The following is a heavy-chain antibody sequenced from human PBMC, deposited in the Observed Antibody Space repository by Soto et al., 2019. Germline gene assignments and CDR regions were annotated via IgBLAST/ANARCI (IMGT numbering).Heavy chain of an antibody. J-gene: IGHJ5*02. CDR1: GGSISSSSYY. CDR2: IYYSGST. V-gene: IGHV4-39*01. CDR3: ERHLFPLTVGARPLGWFDP. D-gene: IGHD2-15*01. Sequence: SETLSLTCTVSGGSISSSSYYWGWIRQPPGKGLEWIGSIYYSGSTYYNPSLKSRVTISVDTSKNQFSRKLSSVTAADTAVYYCERHLFPLTVGARPLGWFDPWGQGTLVTVSS.